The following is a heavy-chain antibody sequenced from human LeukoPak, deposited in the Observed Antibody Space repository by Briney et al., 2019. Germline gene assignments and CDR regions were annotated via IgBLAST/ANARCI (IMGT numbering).Heavy chain of an antibody. J-gene: IGHJ5*02. Sequence: PSETLSLTCAVSGYSISSGYYWGWIRQPPGKGLEWIGSIYHSGSTYYNPSLKSRVTISVDTSKNQFSLKVSSVTAADTAVYYCARVYYYDSSGHNWFDPWGQGTLVTVSS. D-gene: IGHD3-22*01. CDR1: GYSISSGYY. V-gene: IGHV4-38-2*01. CDR2: IYHSGST. CDR3: ARVYYYDSSGHNWFDP.